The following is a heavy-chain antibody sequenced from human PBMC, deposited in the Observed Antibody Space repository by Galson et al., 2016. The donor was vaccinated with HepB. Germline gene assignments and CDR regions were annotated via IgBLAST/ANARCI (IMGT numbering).Heavy chain of an antibody. CDR2: IFSSGNT. CDR3: AREWEEDYFGSGICGLGV. J-gene: IGHJ6*02. Sequence: TLSLTCTVSGDSITTGGYYWTWLRQHPGKALEWIGNIFSSGNTYYNPSLKSRVTISLDTSRSRFSLKLTSVTAADTAVYYCAREWEEDYFGSGICGLGVWGQGTAVTVSS. CDR1: GDSITTGGYY. D-gene: IGHD3-10*01. V-gene: IGHV4-31*03.